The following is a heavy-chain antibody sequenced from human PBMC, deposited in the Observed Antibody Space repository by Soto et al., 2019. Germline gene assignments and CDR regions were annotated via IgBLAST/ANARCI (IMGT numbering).Heavy chain of an antibody. J-gene: IGHJ4*02. CDR3: ARTGRGIVATDY. CDR2: INHSGST. Sequence: PSETLSLTCAVYGGSFSGYYWSWIRQPPGKGLEWIGEINHSGSTNYNPSLKSRVTISVDTSKNQFSLKLSSVTAADTAVYYCARTGRGIVATDYWGQGTLVTVSS. D-gene: IGHD5-12*01. V-gene: IGHV4-34*01. CDR1: GGSFSGYY.